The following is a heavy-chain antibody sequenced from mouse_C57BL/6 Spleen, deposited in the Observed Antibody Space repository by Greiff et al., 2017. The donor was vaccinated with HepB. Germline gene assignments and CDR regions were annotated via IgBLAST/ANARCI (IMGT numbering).Heavy chain of an antibody. Sequence: VQLQQSGPELVKPGASVKISCKASGYAFSSSWMNWVKQRPGKGLEWIGRIYPGDGDTNYNGKFTGKATLTADKSSSTAYIQLSSLTSEDSAVYFCARAKSAQVPFDYWGQGTTLTVSS. CDR1: GYAFSSSW. CDR3: ARAKSAQVPFDY. CDR2: IYPGDGDT. D-gene: IGHD3-2*02. V-gene: IGHV1-82*01. J-gene: IGHJ2*01.